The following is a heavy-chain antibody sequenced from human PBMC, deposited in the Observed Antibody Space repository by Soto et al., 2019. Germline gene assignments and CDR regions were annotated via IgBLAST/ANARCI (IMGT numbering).Heavy chain of an antibody. CDR2: INYSGST. CDR3: ARHLHRITISQG. J-gene: IGHJ4*02. D-gene: IGHD3-3*01. CDR1: VASTTRSSSS. Sequence: QLQLQESGQGRVNPSGPLPPPGTFLVASTTRSSSSWGWIGRPPGRGLEWIGIINYSGSTYYNPSLKSRVTISVDTSKNQFSLKLSSVTAADTAVYYCARHLHRITISQGWGQGTLVTVSS. V-gene: IGHV4-39*01.